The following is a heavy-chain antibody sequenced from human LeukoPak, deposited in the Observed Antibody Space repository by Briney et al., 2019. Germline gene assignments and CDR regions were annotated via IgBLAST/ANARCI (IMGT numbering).Heavy chain of an antibody. V-gene: IGHV4-59*01. CDR1: GGSISSYY. Sequence: PSETLSLTCTVSGGSISSYYWSWIRQPPGKGLEWIGYIYYSGSTNYNPSLKSRVSISVDTSKNQFSLKLSSVTAADTAVYYCARKDYGDYAYFDYWGQGTLVTVSS. D-gene: IGHD4-17*01. CDR3: ARKDYGDYAYFDY. J-gene: IGHJ4*02. CDR2: IYYSGST.